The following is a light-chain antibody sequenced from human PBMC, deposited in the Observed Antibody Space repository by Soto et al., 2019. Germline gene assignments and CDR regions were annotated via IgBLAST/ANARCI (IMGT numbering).Light chain of an antibody. CDR1: QSVSSSY. CDR2: GAS. Sequence: EIVLTQSPGTLSLSPGERATLSCRASQSVSSSYLAWYQQKPGQAPRLLIYGASSRATGIPDRFSGSGSGTDFTLTISRLEPEDFAVYYRQQYGSQKWTFGQGTKVDIK. CDR3: QQYGSQKWT. V-gene: IGKV3-20*01. J-gene: IGKJ1*01.